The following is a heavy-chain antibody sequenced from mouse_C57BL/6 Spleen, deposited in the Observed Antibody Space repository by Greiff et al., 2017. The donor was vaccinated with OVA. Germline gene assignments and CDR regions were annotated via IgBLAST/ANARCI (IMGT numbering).Heavy chain of an antibody. CDR3: ARADLTGPFDY. J-gene: IGHJ2*01. Sequence: EVQLQQSGPGLVKPSQSLSLTCSVTGYSITSGYYWNWIRQFPGNKPEWMGYISYDGSNNYNPSLKNRISITRDTSKNQFFLKLNSVTTEDTAKYDCARADLTGPFDYRGQGTTRTVSS. V-gene: IGHV3-6*01. CDR1: GYSITSGYY. CDR2: ISYDGSN. D-gene: IGHD4-1*01.